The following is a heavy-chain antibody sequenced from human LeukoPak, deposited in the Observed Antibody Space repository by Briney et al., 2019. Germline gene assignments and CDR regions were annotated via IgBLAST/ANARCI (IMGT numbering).Heavy chain of an antibody. CDR2: INSDGSST. J-gene: IGHJ3*02. Sequence: PGGSLRLSCAASGFSFSSYWMNWVRQAPGKGLVWVSRINSDGSSTSYADSVKGRFTISRDNAKNTLYLQMNSLRAEDTAVYYCARVRLATVPDAFDIWGQGTMVTVSS. CDR1: GFSFSSYW. D-gene: IGHD1-1*01. CDR3: ARVRLATVPDAFDI. V-gene: IGHV3-74*01.